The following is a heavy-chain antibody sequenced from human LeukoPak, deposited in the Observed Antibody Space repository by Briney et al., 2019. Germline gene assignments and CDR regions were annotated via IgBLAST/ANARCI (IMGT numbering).Heavy chain of an antibody. CDR2: ISSSSSYI. D-gene: IGHD5-24*01. CDR3: ARDRAERDGYNSPLRY. Sequence: NPGGSLRLSCAASGFTFSSYSMNWVRQAPGKGLEWVSSISSSSSYIYYADSVKGRFTISRDNAKNSLYLQMNSLRAEDTAVYYCARDRAERDGYNSPLRYWGQGTLVTVSS. CDR1: GFTFSSYS. V-gene: IGHV3-21*01. J-gene: IGHJ4*02.